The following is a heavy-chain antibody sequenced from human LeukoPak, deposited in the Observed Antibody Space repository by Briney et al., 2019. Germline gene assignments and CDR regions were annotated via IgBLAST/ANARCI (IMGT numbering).Heavy chain of an antibody. CDR1: GFTFSTYA. CDR2: ISGSGGST. J-gene: IGHJ4*02. Sequence: GGSLRLSCAASGFTFSTYAMSWVRQAPGKGLEWVSAISGSGGSTYYADSVKGRFTLSRDNSKNTLYLQMNSLRAEDTAVYYWAKDSAGWAGDYDYFDYWGQGTLVTVSS. V-gene: IGHV3-23*01. CDR3: AKDSAGWAGDYDYFDY. D-gene: IGHD4-17*01.